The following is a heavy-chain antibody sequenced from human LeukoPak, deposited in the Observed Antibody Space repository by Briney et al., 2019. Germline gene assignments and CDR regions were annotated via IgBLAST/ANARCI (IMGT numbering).Heavy chain of an antibody. Sequence: GGSLRLSCAASGFTFSSYSMNWVRQAPGKGLEWVSSISSSSSYIYYADSVKGRFTISRDNAKNSLYLQMNSLRAEDTAVYYCAREGSNYVYRHYYYYMDVWGKGTTVTVSS. J-gene: IGHJ6*03. CDR3: AREGSNYVYRHYYYYMDV. CDR2: ISSSSSYI. D-gene: IGHD4-11*01. V-gene: IGHV3-21*01. CDR1: GFTFSSYS.